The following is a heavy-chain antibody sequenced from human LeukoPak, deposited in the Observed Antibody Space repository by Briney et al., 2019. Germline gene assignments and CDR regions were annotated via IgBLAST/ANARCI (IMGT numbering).Heavy chain of an antibody. CDR2: IWYDGSNK. Sequence: GGSLRLSCAASGFTFSSYGMHWVRQAPGKGLEWVAVIWYDGSNKYYADSVKGRFTISRDNSKSTLYLQTNSLRVEDTAVYYCARGEYYYDSSGYYRQFDYWGQGTLVTVSS. CDR1: GFTFSSYG. CDR3: ARGEYYYDSSGYYRQFDY. J-gene: IGHJ4*02. V-gene: IGHV3-33*01. D-gene: IGHD3-22*01.